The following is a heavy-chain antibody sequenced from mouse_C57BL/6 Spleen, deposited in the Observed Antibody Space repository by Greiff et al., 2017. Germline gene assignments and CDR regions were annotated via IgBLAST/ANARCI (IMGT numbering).Heavy chain of an antibody. J-gene: IGHJ4*01. CDR3: ARYGGNYAMDY. D-gene: IGHD1-1*01. CDR2: INPNNGGT. V-gene: IGHV1-26*01. Sequence: EVQLQQSGPELVKPGASVKISCKASGYTFTDYYMNWVKQSHGKSLEWIGDINPNNGGTSYNQKFKGKATLTVDQSSSTAYMELRSLTSEDSEVYYCARYGGNYAMDYWGQGTSVTVSS. CDR1: GYTFTDYY.